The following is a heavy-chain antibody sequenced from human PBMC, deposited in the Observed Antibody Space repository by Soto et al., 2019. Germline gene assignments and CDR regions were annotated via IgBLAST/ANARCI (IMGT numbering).Heavy chain of an antibody. D-gene: IGHD6-19*01. CDR1: GFVFSNSA. CDR2: VSENSDYT. CDR3: ARRTAVRNFDY. J-gene: IGHJ4*02. Sequence: EVQLLESGGGLVQPGGSLRLSCAASGFVFSNSAMAWVRQPPGKGLEWVSTVSENSDYTSYADSVKGRFTISRDNSKHTLDVQMNSLGAGDMAVYYCARRTAVRNFDYWGQGTLVTVSS. V-gene: IGHV3-23*01.